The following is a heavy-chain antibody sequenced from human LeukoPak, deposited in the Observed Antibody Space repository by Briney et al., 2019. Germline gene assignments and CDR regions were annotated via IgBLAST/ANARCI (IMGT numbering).Heavy chain of an antibody. CDR1: GYSISSGYY. V-gene: IGHV4-38-2*01. CDR2: IYHSGGT. Sequence: SETLSLTCAVSGYSISSGYYWGWIRQPPGKGLEWIGSIYHSGGTYYNPSLKSRVTISVDTSKNQFSLKLSSVTAADTAVYYCARRNGYDFWSGYPHLDYWGQGTLVTVSS. CDR3: ARRNGYDFWSGYPHLDY. J-gene: IGHJ4*02. D-gene: IGHD3-3*01.